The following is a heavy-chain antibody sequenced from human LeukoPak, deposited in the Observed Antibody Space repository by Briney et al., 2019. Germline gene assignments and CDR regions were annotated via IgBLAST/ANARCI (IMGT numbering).Heavy chain of an antibody. CDR2: VSYRGGT. CDR3: ARESYATFDY. Sequence: SETLSLTCSVSGDSISSSGYYWGWIRQPPGKGLEWIGSVSYRGGTYYNPSLKTRVTISVDTSKNQFSLRLSSVTAADTAVYFCARESYATFDYWGQGTLVTVSS. CDR1: GDSISSSGYY. V-gene: IGHV4-39*07. J-gene: IGHJ4*02.